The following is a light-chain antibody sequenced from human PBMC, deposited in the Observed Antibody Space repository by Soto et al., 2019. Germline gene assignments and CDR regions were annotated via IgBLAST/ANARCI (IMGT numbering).Light chain of an antibody. Sequence: DIPMTQAPSSLSASLGDRVTITCQASQDINNYLNWYQQKPGKAPKLLIYGASSLQSGVPSRFSGSGSGTDFTLTISSLQPEDFGTYYCQQSFSTPRTFGQGTKVDIK. CDR1: QDINNY. V-gene: IGKV1-39*01. CDR2: GAS. CDR3: QQSFSTPRT. J-gene: IGKJ1*01.